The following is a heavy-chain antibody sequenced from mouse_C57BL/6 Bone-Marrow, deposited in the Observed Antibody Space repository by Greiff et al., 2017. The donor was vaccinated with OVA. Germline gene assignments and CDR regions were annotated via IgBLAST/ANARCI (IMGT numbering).Heavy chain of an antibody. CDR2: IDPANGNT. V-gene: IGHV14-3*01. D-gene: IGHD2-3*01. CDR1: GFNIKNTY. Sequence: EVQLVESVAELVRPGASVKLSCTASGFNIKNTYMHWVKQRPEQGLEWIGRIDPANGNTKYAPKFPGKATITADTSSDTAYLQLSSLTSEDTAIFYCAIYDYGYFDVWGTGTTVTVSS. CDR3: AIYDYGYFDV. J-gene: IGHJ1*03.